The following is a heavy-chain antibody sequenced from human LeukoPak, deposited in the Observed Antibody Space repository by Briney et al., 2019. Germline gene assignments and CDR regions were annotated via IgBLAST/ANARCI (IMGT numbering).Heavy chain of an antibody. J-gene: IGHJ4*02. V-gene: IGHV1-18*01. CDR1: GYTFNSYG. CDR3: ASAKESSSWYKY. D-gene: IGHD6-13*01. Sequence: ASVKVSCKASGYTFNSYGITWVRQAPGQWLEWMGWISTYNGNTNYAQKLQGRVTMTTDTSTSTAYMELRSLRSEDTAVYYCASAKESSSWYKYWGQGTLVTVSS. CDR2: ISTYNGNT.